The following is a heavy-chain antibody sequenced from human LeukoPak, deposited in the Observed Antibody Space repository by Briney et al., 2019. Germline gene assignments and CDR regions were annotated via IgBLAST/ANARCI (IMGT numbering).Heavy chain of an antibody. Sequence: SETLSLTCTVSGGSISNSIYYWTWIRQPAGKALEWIGRIYTSGSTNYNPSLKSRVTMSVDTSKNQFSLKLSSATAADTAVYYCARDTEYYGSGSYDYWGQGTLVTVSS. D-gene: IGHD3-10*01. V-gene: IGHV4-61*02. CDR2: IYTSGST. J-gene: IGHJ4*02. CDR3: ARDTEYYGSGSYDY. CDR1: GGSISNSIYY.